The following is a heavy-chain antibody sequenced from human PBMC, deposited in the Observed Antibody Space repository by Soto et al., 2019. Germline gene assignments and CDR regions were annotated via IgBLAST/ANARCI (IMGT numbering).Heavy chain of an antibody. CDR1: GDSVSSNSAA. CDR3: ARGVALPGIAAPYYFDY. V-gene: IGHV6-1*01. D-gene: IGHD6-13*01. Sequence: SQTLSLTCAISGDSVSSNSAAWNWIRQSPSRGLEWLGRTYYRSKWYNDYAVSVKSRITINPDTSKNQFSLQLNSVTPEDTAVYYCARGVALPGIAAPYYFDYWGQGTLVTVSS. CDR2: TYYRSKWYN. J-gene: IGHJ4*02.